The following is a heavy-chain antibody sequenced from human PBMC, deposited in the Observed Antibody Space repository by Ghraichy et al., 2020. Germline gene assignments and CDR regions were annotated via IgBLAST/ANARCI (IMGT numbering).Heavy chain of an antibody. J-gene: IGHJ6*03. V-gene: IGHV4-61*02. CDR3: ARNPYYDFWSGYDYYYYMDV. CDR1: GGSISSGSYY. D-gene: IGHD3-3*01. Sequence: SETLSLTCTVSGGSISSGSYYWSWIRQPAGKGLEWIGRIYTSGSTNYNPSLKSRVTMSVDTSKNQFSLKLSSVTAADTAVYYCARNPYYDFWSGYDYYYYMDVWGKGTTVTVSS. CDR2: IYTSGST.